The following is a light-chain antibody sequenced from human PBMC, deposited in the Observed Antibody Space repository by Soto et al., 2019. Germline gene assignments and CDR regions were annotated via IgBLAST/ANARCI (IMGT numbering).Light chain of an antibody. Sequence: EIVMTHSPTTLSVSPGERATLSCRASQDISGTLAWYQQKPGQAPRLLIYGASTRATGIPARFSGSGSGTEFTLTISSLLSEYCAVYHCQHYNNWPWTFGQGTKVEI. CDR1: QDISGT. CDR3: QHYNNWPWT. CDR2: GAS. J-gene: IGKJ1*01. V-gene: IGKV3-15*01.